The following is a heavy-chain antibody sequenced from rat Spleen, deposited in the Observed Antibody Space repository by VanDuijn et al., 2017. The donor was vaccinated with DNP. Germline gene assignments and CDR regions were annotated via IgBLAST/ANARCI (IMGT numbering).Heavy chain of an antibody. CDR3: ACNYYSSYMSIDA. CDR1: GFTFNTAW. J-gene: IGHJ4*01. V-gene: IGHV6-6*01. CDR2: IKGKSNNYAT. D-gene: IGHD1-2*01. Sequence: EVQVLESGGGLVQPGNSLKLSCATSGFTFNTAWMYWYRQFPEKRLEWVARIKGKSNNYATDYTESVKGRLTISIDDSKSSIYLQMNNLKEEDTAIYYCACNYYSSYMSIDAWGQGTSVTVSS.